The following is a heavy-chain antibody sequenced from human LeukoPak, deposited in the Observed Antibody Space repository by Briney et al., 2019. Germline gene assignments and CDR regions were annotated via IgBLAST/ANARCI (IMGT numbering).Heavy chain of an antibody. CDR3: ARDYYDSSGPSDACDL. CDR2: VYYSGSP. CDR1: VGSVSSTSYY. J-gene: IGHJ3*01. V-gene: IGHV4-39*07. D-gene: IGHD3-22*01. Sequence: SETLSLTCTVSVGSVSSTSYYWGWIRQPPGKGLEWIESVYYSGSPYYNPSLKSRSTISVETSENQFSLKLSSVTAADTAVYYCARDYYDSSGPSDACDLWGQGTMVTVSS.